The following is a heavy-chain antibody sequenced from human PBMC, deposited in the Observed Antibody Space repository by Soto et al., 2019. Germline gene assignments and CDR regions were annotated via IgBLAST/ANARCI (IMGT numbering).Heavy chain of an antibody. CDR3: AHSRLLWFGESPYYFDY. D-gene: IGHD3-10*01. CDR1: GFIFSNAW. J-gene: IGHJ4*02. CDR2: IKSKVDGETT. Sequence: PGGSLRLSCAASGFIFSNAWMNWVRQAPGKGLEWVGRIKSKVDGETTDYAAAVKHRFTISRDDSKNTLYLQMSSLTTEDTATYYCAHSRLLWFGESPYYFDYWGQGTLVTVSS. V-gene: IGHV3-15*07.